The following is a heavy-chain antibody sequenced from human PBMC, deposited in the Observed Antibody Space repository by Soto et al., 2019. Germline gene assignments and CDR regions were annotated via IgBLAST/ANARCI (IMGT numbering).Heavy chain of an antibody. CDR2: INPMLGVA. CDR1: GGSFSSLV. J-gene: IGHJ5*02. V-gene: IGHV1-69*01. CDR3: ARGPAQFVP. Sequence: QLLLVQSGAEVKKSGSSVKVSCKASGGSFSSLVISWLRQAPGQGPEWMGGINPMLGVANFAQKFQDRVTITADESTTPAYMELSSPRSEDTPVYYCARGPAQFVPWGQGTLVTVSS. D-gene: IGHD2-2*01.